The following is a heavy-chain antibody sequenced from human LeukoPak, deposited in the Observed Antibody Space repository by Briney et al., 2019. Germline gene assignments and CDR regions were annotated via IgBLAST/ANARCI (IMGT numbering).Heavy chain of an antibody. Sequence: PGGSLRLSCTASGFTFGDYAMSWFRQAPGKGLEWVGFIRSKGYGCTTEYAASVKGRFTISRDDSKSIAYLQMNSLKTEDTAVYYCTRDGYYYDSSGYYSIDYWGQGTLVTVSS. D-gene: IGHD3-22*01. CDR3: TRDGYYYDSSGYYSIDY. CDR2: IRSKGYGCTT. CDR1: GFTFGDYA. J-gene: IGHJ4*02. V-gene: IGHV3-49*03.